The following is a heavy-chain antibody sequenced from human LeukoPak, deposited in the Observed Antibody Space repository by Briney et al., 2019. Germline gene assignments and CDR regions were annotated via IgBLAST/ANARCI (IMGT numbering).Heavy chain of an antibody. CDR3: ARFRLGYYIKHYFDY. CDR2: IYNSGST. CDR1: GRSISSYY. Sequence: SETLSLTCTVSGRSISSYYWSWIRQPPGKGLEWIGYIYNSGSTNYNPSLKSRVTISVDTSKHQFSLKLSSVTAADPAVYECARFRLGYYIKHYFDYWGQGTLVTVSS. D-gene: IGHD3-3*01. V-gene: IGHV4-59*01. J-gene: IGHJ4*02.